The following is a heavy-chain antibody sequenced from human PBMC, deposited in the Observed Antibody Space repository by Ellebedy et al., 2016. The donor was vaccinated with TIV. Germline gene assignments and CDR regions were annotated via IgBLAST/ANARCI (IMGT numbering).Heavy chain of an antibody. J-gene: IGHJ6*02. CDR2: IYQDGSEK. Sequence: GGSLRLSCAASGFSFRSYWMSWVRQAPGKGLEWVANIYQDGSEKYYVDSVKGRFTISRDNAKNSVYLQMNSLRAEDTAVYFCVRAMDVWGQGTTVIVSS. CDR3: VRAMDV. CDR1: GFSFRSYW. V-gene: IGHV3-7*01.